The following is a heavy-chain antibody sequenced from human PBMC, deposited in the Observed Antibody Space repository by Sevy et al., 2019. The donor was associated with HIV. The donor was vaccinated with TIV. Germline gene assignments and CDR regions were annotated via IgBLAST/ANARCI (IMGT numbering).Heavy chain of an antibody. J-gene: IGHJ3*02. Sequence: ASVKVSCKASGYTFPSYGISWVRQAPGQGLEWMGWISAYNGNTNYAQKLQGRVTMTTDTSTSTAYMELRSLRADDTAVYYCASDQCELVTSPDAFDIWGQGTMVTVSS. V-gene: IGHV1-18*04. D-gene: IGHD1-26*01. CDR2: ISAYNGNT. CDR1: GYTFPSYG. CDR3: ASDQCELVTSPDAFDI.